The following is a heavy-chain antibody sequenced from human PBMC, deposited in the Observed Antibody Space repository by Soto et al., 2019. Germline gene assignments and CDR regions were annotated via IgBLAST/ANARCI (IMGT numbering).Heavy chain of an antibody. J-gene: IGHJ5*02. D-gene: IGHD1-26*01. CDR2: INPSGGST. CDR3: ARGRELWDDKGDWFWFDP. Sequence: ASVKVSCKASGYTFTSYYMHWVRQAPGQGLEWMGIINPSGGSTSYAQKFQGRVTMTRDTSTSTVYMELSSLRSEDTAVYYCARGRELWDDKGDWFWFDPWGQGTLVTVSS. V-gene: IGHV1-46*03. CDR1: GYTFTSYY.